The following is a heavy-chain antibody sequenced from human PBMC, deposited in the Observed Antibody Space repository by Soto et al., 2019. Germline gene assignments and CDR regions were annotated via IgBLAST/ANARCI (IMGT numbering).Heavy chain of an antibody. D-gene: IGHD4-17*01. J-gene: IGHJ4*02. CDR1: GFTFSSYA. Sequence: EVQLLESGGGLVQPGGSLRLSCAASGFTFSSYAMSWVRQAPGKGLVWVSAISGSGGSTYYADSVKGRFTISRDNSKNTLYLQMNSLRAEDTAVYYCARDNDYSRGFDYWGQGTLVTVSS. V-gene: IGHV3-23*01. CDR2: ISGSGGST. CDR3: ARDNDYSRGFDY.